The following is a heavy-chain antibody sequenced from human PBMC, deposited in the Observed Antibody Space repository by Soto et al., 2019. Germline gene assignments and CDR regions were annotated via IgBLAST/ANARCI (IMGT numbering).Heavy chain of an antibody. CDR3: AREGGFDCFYH. V-gene: IGHV3-48*03. Sequence: GGSLRLSCEGSGFTFSDYEMNWVRQVPGKGLEWISYISISGTIIHYADSVKGRFTISRDNAKNSVYLQMNSLRVEDTAIYYCAREGGFDCFYHWGQGTLVTVSS. J-gene: IGHJ5*02. CDR1: GFTFSDYE. CDR2: ISISGTII.